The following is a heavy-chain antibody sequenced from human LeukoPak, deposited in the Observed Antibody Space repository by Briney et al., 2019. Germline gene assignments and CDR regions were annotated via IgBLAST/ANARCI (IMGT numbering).Heavy chain of an antibody. V-gene: IGHV1-46*01. CDR3: ARDYPQYCSSTSCYGSSFDY. J-gene: IGHJ4*02. Sequence: ASVKVSCEASGYTFTGYYMHWVRQAPGQGLEWMGIINPSGGSTSYAQKFQGRVTMTRDTSTSTVYMELSSLRSEDTAVYYCARDYPQYCSSTSCYGSSFDYWGQGTLVTVSS. CDR1: GYTFTGYY. D-gene: IGHD2-2*01. CDR2: INPSGGST.